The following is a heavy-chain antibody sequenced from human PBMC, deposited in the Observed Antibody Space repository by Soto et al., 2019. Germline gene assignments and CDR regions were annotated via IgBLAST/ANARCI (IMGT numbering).Heavy chain of an antibody. V-gene: IGHV4-39*01. CDR3: ARHSVPPVRFGFDY. CDR2: IYYSGST. Sequence: SETLSLTCTVSGGSISSSSYYWGWIRQPPGKGLEWIGSIYYSGSTYYNPSLKSRVTISVDTSKNQFSLTLSSVTAADTAVYYCARHSVPPVRFGFDYWGQGTLVTVSS. CDR1: GGSISSSSYY. J-gene: IGHJ4*02. D-gene: IGHD3-10*01.